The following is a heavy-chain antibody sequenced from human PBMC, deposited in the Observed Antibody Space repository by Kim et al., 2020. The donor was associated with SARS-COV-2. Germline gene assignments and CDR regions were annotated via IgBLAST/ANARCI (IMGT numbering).Heavy chain of an antibody. CDR2: INAANGNT. V-gene: IGHV1-3*01. D-gene: IGHD2-15*01. CDR3: ARGFCNDVNCFNWFDP. Sequence: ASVKVSCKASGNIFNRYVMHWVRQAPGQSLEWMGWINAANGNTKYSQKFQGRVTITWDTSARTAYMDLSSLTSEDTAVYYCARGFCNDVNCFNWFDPRGQGTLVTVSS. CDR1: GNIFNRYV. J-gene: IGHJ5*02.